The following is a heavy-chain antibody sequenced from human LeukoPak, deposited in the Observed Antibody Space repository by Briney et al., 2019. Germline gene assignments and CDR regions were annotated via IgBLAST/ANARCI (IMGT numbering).Heavy chain of an antibody. Sequence: GGSLRLSCAASGFTFSSYCMTWVRQAPGKGLEWVSYISGNSSTIYYADSVMGRFTISRDNAENSLYLQMNSLRAEDTAVYYCARDDWGCSKSWGQGTLVTVSS. V-gene: IGHV3-48*01. CDR1: GFTFSSYC. CDR3: ARDDWGCSKS. D-gene: IGHD7-27*01. CDR2: ISGNSSTI. J-gene: IGHJ4*02.